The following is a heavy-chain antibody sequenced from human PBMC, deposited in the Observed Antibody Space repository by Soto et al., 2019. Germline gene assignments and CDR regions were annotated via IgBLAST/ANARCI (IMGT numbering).Heavy chain of an antibody. J-gene: IGHJ6*04. D-gene: IGHD3-9*01. CDR1: GYAFACKS. CDR3: ARDQEAAGYVFLTGYRNLYYYSVMAV. Sequence: SVKLSSKASGYAFACKSMHWVRQAPEQGLEWMGIINPSGGSTSYAQKSQGRVTMTRDTSTSTVYMELSSLRSEDTAVYYCARDQEAAGYVFLTGYRNLYYYSVMAVWGKGTTVPVTP. V-gene: IGHV1-46*01. CDR2: INPSGGST.